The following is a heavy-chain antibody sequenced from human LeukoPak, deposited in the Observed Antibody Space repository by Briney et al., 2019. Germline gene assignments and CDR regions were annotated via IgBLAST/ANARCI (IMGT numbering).Heavy chain of an antibody. V-gene: IGHV1-18*01. J-gene: IGHJ1*01. CDR2: ISAYNGNT. CDR3: ARGTYFQH. Sequence: ASVTVSCKASGYTFTSYDINWVRQATGQGLEWMGWISAYNGNTNYAQKLQGRVTMTTDPSTSTAYMELRSLRSDDTAVYYCARGTYFQHWGQGTLVTVSS. CDR1: GYTFTSYD.